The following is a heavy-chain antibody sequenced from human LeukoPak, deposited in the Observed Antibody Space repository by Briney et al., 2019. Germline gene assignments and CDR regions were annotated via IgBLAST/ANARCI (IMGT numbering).Heavy chain of an antibody. CDR2: IYSGGST. V-gene: IGHV3-53*01. D-gene: IGHD3-16*01. Sequence: GGSLRLSCAASGFTVSSNYMSWVRQAPGKGLEWVSVIYSGGSTYYADSVKGRFTISRDNSKNTLYLQMNSLRTEDTAVYYCAKSPIWGGLVLFDYWGQGTLVTVSS. CDR1: GFTVSSNY. J-gene: IGHJ4*02. CDR3: AKSPIWGGLVLFDY.